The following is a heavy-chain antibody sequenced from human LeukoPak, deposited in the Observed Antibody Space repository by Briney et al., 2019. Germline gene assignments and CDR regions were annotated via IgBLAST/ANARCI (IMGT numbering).Heavy chain of an antibody. CDR3: ARALSVTTFFDY. Sequence: SETLSLTCAVYGGSFSGYYWSWLRQPPGKGLEWIGEINHSGSTNYNPSLKSRVTISVDTSKNQFSLKLSSVTAADTAVYYCARALSVTTFFDYWGQGTLVTVSS. CDR2: INHSGST. CDR1: GGSFSGYY. J-gene: IGHJ4*02. D-gene: IGHD4-17*01. V-gene: IGHV4-34*01.